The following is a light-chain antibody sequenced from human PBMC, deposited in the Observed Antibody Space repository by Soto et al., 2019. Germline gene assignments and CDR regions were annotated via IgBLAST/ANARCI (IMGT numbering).Light chain of an antibody. CDR2: DND. J-gene: IGLJ3*02. V-gene: IGLV1-51*01. CDR1: SSNIGTNY. Sequence: QSVLTQPPSVSAAPGQKVTISCSGSSSNIGTNYVSWYQHLPGTAPKLLIYDNDKRPSGITDRFSGSKSGTSATLGITGLQTGDEADYYCATWQSSLTGGWVFGGGTKLTVL. CDR3: ATWQSSLTGGWV.